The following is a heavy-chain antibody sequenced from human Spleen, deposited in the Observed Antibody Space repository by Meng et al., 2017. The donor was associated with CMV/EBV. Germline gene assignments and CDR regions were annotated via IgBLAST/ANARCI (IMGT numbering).Heavy chain of an antibody. Sequence: VQVVESGGGVVQPGRSLRLSWAASGFTFSSYAMHWVRQAPGKGLEWVAVISYDGSNKYYADSVKGRFTISRDNSKNTLYLQMNGLRAEDTAVYYCARDILVGSGRNWFDPWGQGTLVTVSS. J-gene: IGHJ5*02. D-gene: IGHD3-10*01. CDR3: ARDILVGSGRNWFDP. CDR1: GFTFSSYA. V-gene: IGHV3-30-3*01. CDR2: ISYDGSNK.